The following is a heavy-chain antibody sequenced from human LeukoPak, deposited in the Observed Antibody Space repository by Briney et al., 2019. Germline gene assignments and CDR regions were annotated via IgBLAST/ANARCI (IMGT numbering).Heavy chain of an antibody. Sequence: GGSLRLSCAASGFTFSRYWMHWVRQAPGKGLEWVSVIYSGGSTYYADSVKGRFTISRDNSKNTLYLQMNSLRVEDTAVYHCAREVSLWGQGTMVTVSS. CDR3: AREVSL. V-gene: IGHV3-53*01. J-gene: IGHJ3*01. CDR2: IYSGGST. CDR1: GFTFSRYW.